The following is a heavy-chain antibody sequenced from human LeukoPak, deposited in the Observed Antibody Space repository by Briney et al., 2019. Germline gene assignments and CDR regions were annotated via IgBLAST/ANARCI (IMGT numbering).Heavy chain of an antibody. CDR3: ASAGDYDTYGMDV. J-gene: IGHJ6*02. CDR2: ISSSISYI. Sequence: GGSLSLSCAASLFTFSSYSMNWVRQAPGRGLEWVSSISSSISYIYYAHSVKGRFTITRDNAKNSLYLQMNCLRAEDTAVYYCASAGDYDTYGMDVWGQGTTVTVSS. V-gene: IGHV3-21*01. D-gene: IGHD4-17*01. CDR1: LFTFSSYS.